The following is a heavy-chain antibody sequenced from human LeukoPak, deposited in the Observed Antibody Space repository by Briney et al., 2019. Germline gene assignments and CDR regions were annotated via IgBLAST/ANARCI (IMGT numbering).Heavy chain of an antibody. CDR3: ARYSGSYRGPYYYYMDV. V-gene: IGHV1-8*01. CDR1: GYTFTSYD. D-gene: IGHD1-26*01. Sequence: ASVKVSCKASGYTFTSYDINWVRQATGQGLEWMGWMNPNSGNTGYAQKFQGRVTMTRNTSISTAYMELSSLRSEDTAVYYCARYSGSYRGPYYYYMDVWGKGTTVTISS. CDR2: MNPNSGNT. J-gene: IGHJ6*03.